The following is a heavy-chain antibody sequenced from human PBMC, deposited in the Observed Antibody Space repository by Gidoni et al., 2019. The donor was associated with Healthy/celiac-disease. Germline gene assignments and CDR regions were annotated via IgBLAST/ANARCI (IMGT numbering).Heavy chain of an antibody. CDR1: GGSISSSSYY. CDR2: IYYSGST. V-gene: IGHV4-39*01. D-gene: IGHD3-22*01. CDR3: ARTAIKDNYYDSSGPLYYFDY. J-gene: IGHJ4*02. Sequence: QLQLQESGPGLVKPSETLSLTCTVSGGSISSSSYYWGWIRQPPGKGLEWIGSIYYSGSTYYNPSLKSRVTISVDTSKNQFSLKLSSVTAADTAVYYCARTAIKDNYYDSSGPLYYFDYWGQGTLVTVSS.